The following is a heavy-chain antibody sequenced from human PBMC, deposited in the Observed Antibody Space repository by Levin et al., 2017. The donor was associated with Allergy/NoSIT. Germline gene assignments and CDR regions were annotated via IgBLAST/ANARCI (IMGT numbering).Heavy chain of an antibody. Sequence: GESLKISCAASGFTFSSYAMSWVRQAPGKGLEWVSAISGSGGSTYYADSVKGRFTISRDNSKNTLYLQMNSLRAEDTAVYYCAKRRGLYGNYYYYGMDVWGQGTTVTVSS. J-gene: IGHJ6*02. CDR2: ISGSGGST. CDR1: GFTFSSYA. CDR3: AKRRGLYGNYYYYGMDV. V-gene: IGHV3-23*01. D-gene: IGHD2/OR15-2a*01.